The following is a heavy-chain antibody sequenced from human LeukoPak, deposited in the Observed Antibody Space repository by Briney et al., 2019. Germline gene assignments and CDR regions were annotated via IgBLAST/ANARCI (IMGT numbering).Heavy chain of an antibody. D-gene: IGHD1-26*01. Sequence: SETLSLTCTVSGGSISSYYWSWIRQPPGKGLEWIGYVYYSGSTNYNPSLKSRVTMSVDTSKNQFSLKLSSVTAADTAVYYCARGDSSGSPPSYWGQGTLVTVSS. V-gene: IGHV4-59*12. CDR2: VYYSGST. J-gene: IGHJ4*02. CDR1: GGSISSYY. CDR3: ARGDSSGSPPSY.